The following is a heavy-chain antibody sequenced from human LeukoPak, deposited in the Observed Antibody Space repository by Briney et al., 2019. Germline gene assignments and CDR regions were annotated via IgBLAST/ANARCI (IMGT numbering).Heavy chain of an antibody. CDR3: ARDDSFLAWFDP. V-gene: IGHV4-59*12. J-gene: IGHJ5*02. Sequence: SETLSLTCTVSGGSISSYYWSWIRQPPGKGLEWIGYIYYSGSTNYNPSLKSRVTISVDTSKNQFSLKLSSVTAADTAVYYCARDDSFLAWFDPWGQGTLVTVSS. D-gene: IGHD3-22*01. CDR1: GGSISSYY. CDR2: IYYSGST.